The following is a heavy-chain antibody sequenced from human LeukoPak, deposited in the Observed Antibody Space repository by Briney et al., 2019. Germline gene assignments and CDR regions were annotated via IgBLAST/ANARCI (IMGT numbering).Heavy chain of an antibody. D-gene: IGHD5-18*01. Sequence: GESLKISCKGSGYSFTNNWISWVRQMPGKGLEWMGRIDPSDSYTNYSPSFQGHVTISADKSISTAYLQWSSLKASDTAMYYCARSGYSYGNYWGQGTLVTVSS. CDR2: IDPSDSYT. CDR3: ARSGYSYGNY. J-gene: IGHJ4*02. V-gene: IGHV5-10-1*01. CDR1: GYSFTNNW.